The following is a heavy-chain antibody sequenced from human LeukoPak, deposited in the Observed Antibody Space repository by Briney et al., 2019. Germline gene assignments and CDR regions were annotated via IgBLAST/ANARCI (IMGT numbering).Heavy chain of an antibody. V-gene: IGHV1-69*01. CDR1: GGTFSSYA. CDR2: TNSIVGTA. Sequence: SVKLSCKASGGTFSSYAISWVRQAPGQGLEWMGGTNSIVGTANYAHKFQGRVTITADDSTNTLYMELSSLRSEDTAVYYCARAKRGYSGYGPGDKAYNYYYYGMDVWGKGTTVTVSS. CDR3: ARAKRGYSGYGPGDKAYNYYYYGMDV. J-gene: IGHJ6*04. D-gene: IGHD5-12*01.